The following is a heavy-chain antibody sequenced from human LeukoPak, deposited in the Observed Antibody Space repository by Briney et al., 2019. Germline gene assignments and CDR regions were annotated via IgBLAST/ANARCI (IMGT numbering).Heavy chain of an antibody. CDR2: ISAYNGNT. J-gene: IGHJ3*02. V-gene: IGHV1-18*01. CDR3: ARAGYCSSTSCYAFDI. CDR1: GGTFSSYA. D-gene: IGHD2-2*01. Sequence: ASVKVSCKASGGTFSSYAISWVRQAPGQGLEWMGWISAYNGNTNYAQKLQGRVTMTTDTSTSTAYMELRSLRSDDTAVYYCARAGYCSSTSCYAFDIWGQGTMVTVSS.